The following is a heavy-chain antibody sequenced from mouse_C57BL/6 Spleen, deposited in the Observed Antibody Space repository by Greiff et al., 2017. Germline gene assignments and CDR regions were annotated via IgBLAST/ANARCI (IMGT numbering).Heavy chain of an antibody. D-gene: IGHD1-1*01. J-gene: IGHJ4*01. Sequence: QVQLQQPGAELVKPGASVKLSCKASGYTFTSYWMHWVKQRPGRGLEWIGRIDPNSGGTKYNEKFKSKATLTVDKPSSTAYMQLSSLTSEDSAVYYCASPQGTTVVADAMDYWGQGTSVTVSS. CDR3: ASPQGTTVVADAMDY. CDR2: IDPNSGGT. CDR1: GYTFTSYW. V-gene: IGHV1-72*01.